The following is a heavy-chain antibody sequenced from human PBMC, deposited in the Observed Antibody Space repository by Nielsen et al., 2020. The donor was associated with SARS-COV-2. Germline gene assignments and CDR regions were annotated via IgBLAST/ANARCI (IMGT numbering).Heavy chain of an antibody. D-gene: IGHD3-10*01. V-gene: IGHV4-31*03. CDR3: ASTPYYGSGRPEYFDY. J-gene: IGHJ4*02. Sequence: LRLSCTVSGGSISSGGYYWSWIRQHPGKGLEWIGYIYYSGSTYYNPSLKSRVTISVDTSKNQFSLKLSSVTAADTAVYYCASTPYYGSGRPEYFDYWGQGTLVTVSS. CDR1: GGSISSGGYY. CDR2: IYYSGST.